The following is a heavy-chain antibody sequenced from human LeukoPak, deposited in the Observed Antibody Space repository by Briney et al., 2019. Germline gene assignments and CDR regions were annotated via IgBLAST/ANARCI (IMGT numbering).Heavy chain of an antibody. CDR3: ARLGIPYGMGV. CDR1: GFTFSSYW. Sequence: TGGSLRLSCAASGFTFSSYWMSWVRQAPGKGLEWVANIKQDGSEKYYVDSVKTRFTNSRDNAKNSLYLQMNSLRAADTAVYYCARLGIPYGMGVWGQGTTVTVSS. J-gene: IGHJ6*02. CDR2: IKQDGSEK. V-gene: IGHV3-7*01. D-gene: IGHD3-16*01.